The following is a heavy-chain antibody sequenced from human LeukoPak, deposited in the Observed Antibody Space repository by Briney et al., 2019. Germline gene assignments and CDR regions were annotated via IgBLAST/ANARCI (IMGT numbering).Heavy chain of an antibody. CDR3: ARDKGTVATYYYYYMDV. J-gene: IGHJ6*03. CDR2: ISAHNGDT. CDR1: GYTFTSYG. V-gene: IGHV1-18*01. D-gene: IGHD6-19*01. Sequence: GASVKVSCKASGYTFTSYGTSWVRQAPGQGLEWMGWISAHNGDTSYEEKLQGRVTMTTDTSTSTAYMELRSLRSDDTAVYYCARDKGTVATYYYYYMDVWGKGTTVTVSS.